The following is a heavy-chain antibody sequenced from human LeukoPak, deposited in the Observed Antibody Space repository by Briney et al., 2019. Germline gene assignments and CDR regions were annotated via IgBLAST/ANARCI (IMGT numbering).Heavy chain of an antibody. CDR3: ARAPGYYYDSSGYPPTPLDY. V-gene: IGHV3-21*01. J-gene: IGHJ4*02. Sequence: PGGSLRLSCAASGFTFSSYSMNWVRQAPGKGLEWVSSISSSSYIYYADSVKGRFTISRDNAKNSLYLQMNSLRAEDTAVYYCARAPGYYYDSSGYPPTPLDYWGQGTLVTVSS. CDR2: ISSSSYI. CDR1: GFTFSSYS. D-gene: IGHD3-22*01.